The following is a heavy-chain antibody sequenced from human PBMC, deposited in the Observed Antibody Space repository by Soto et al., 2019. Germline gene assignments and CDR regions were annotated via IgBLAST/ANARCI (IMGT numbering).Heavy chain of an antibody. D-gene: IGHD5-18*01. CDR3: ARGLPGYSYGLDY. CDR2: IYYSGST. Sequence: PSETLSLTCTVSGGSISSGDYYWSWIRQPPGKGLEWIGYIYYSGSTYYNPSLKSRVTISVDTSKNQFSLKLSSVTAADTAVYYCARGLPGYSYGLDYWGQGTLVTVSS. V-gene: IGHV4-30-4*01. J-gene: IGHJ4*02. CDR1: GGSISSGDYY.